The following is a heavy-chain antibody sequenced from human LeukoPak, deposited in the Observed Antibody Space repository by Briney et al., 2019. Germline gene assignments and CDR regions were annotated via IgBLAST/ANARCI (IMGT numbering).Heavy chain of an antibody. D-gene: IGHD3-22*01. CDR3: AKAESPSSSGYYYPFDY. CDR2: ISGSGGST. V-gene: IGHV3-23*01. J-gene: IGHJ4*02. CDR1: GFTFSNYG. Sequence: GGSLRLSCVASGFTFSNYGMNWVRQAPGRGLEWVSAISGSGGSTYYADSVKGRFTISRDNSKNTLYLQMNSLRAEDTAVYYCAKAESPSSSGYYYPFDYWGQGALVTVSS.